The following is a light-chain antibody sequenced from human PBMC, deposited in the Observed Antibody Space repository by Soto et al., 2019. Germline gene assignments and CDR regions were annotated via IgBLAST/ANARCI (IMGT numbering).Light chain of an antibody. J-gene: IGKJ4*01. V-gene: IGKV1-8*01. CDR2: AAS. CDR3: QQYYSDPLT. CDR1: QGISSY. Sequence: AIRMTQSPSSLSASTGDRVTITCRASQGISSYLAWYQQKPGKAPKLLLYAASTLQSGDPSRFSGSESGTDYTLTISCLQSEDCATYYSQQYYSDPLTFGGGTNVELQ.